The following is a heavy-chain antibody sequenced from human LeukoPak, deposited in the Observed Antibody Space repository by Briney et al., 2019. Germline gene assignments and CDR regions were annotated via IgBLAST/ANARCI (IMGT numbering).Heavy chain of an antibody. CDR2: ISGSGGST. CDR1: GFTFSSYA. D-gene: IGHD6-19*01. CDR3: AKDQYSSGLDAFDI. Sequence: RPGGSLRLSCAASGFTFSSYAMSWVRQAPGKGLEWVSAISGSGGSTYYADSAKGRFTISRDNSRNTLYLQMNSLRAEDTAVYYCAKDQYSSGLDAFDIWGQGTMVTVSS. V-gene: IGHV3-23*01. J-gene: IGHJ3*02.